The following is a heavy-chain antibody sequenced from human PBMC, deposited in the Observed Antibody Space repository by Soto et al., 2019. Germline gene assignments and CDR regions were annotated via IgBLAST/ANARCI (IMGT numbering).Heavy chain of an antibody. J-gene: IGHJ3*02. D-gene: IGHD2-2*01. CDR3: ARSRWQNTSAFDI. CDR2: INHSGST. V-gene: IGHV4-34*01. CDR1: GGSFSGYY. Sequence: QVQLQQWGAGLLKPSETLSLTCAVYGGSFSGYYWSWIRPPPGKGLEWIGEINHSGSTNYNPSLKSRVTISVDTSKNQFSLKLSSVTAADTAVYYCARSRWQNTSAFDIWGQGTMVTVSS.